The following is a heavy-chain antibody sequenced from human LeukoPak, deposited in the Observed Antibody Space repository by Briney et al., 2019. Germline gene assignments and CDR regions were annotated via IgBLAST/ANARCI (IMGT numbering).Heavy chain of an antibody. V-gene: IGHV3-30*18. D-gene: IGHD4-17*01. CDR2: ISYDGSNK. J-gene: IGHJ4*02. Sequence: GGSLRLSCAASGFTFSSYGMHWVRQAPGKGLEWVVVISYDGSNKYYADSVKGRFTISRDNSKNTLYLQMNSLRAEDTAVYYCAKDHRNGDYDIGYWGQGTLVTVSS. CDR3: AKDHRNGDYDIGY. CDR1: GFTFSSYG.